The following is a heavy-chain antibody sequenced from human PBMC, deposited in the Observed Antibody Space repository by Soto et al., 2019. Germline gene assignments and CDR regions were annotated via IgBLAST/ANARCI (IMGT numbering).Heavy chain of an antibody. CDR2: IKNKADGDTT. CDR3: ARDRDDASTYYYGSGSYKPYDY. CDR1: GFTISDTW. V-gene: IGHV3-15*07. Sequence: GSLRLSCVASGFTISDTWMNWVRQAPGKGLEWVGRIKNKADGDTTDYAAPVKARFIISRDDSKNSLYLQMNSLRAEDTAVYYCARDRDDASTYYYGSGSYKPYDYWGQGTLVTVSS. D-gene: IGHD3-10*01. J-gene: IGHJ4*02.